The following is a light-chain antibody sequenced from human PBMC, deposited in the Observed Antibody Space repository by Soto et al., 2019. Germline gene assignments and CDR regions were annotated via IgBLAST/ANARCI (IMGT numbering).Light chain of an antibody. CDR2: GVS. V-gene: IGKV3-20*01. CDR3: QQYDRSPIA. Sequence: EIVLTQSPGTLSLSPGERATLDCRASQSISRNRFAWFQEKPGQAPSLLIYGVSSRATGIPDRFSGSGSGTDFTLTISRLEPEDLGVYYCQQYDRSPIAFGPGTKVDIK. J-gene: IGKJ3*01. CDR1: QSISRNR.